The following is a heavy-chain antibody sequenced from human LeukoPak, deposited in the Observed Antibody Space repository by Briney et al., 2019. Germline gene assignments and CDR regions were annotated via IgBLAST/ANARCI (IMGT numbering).Heavy chain of an antibody. J-gene: IGHJ6*03. D-gene: IGHD1-1*01. V-gene: IGHV1-69*05. Sequence: SVKVSCKASGGTFSSYAISWVRQAPGQGLEWMGGVIPIFGTANYAQKFQGRVTITTDESTSTAYMELSSLRSEDTAVYYCASSRGVLYYYYYMDVWGKGTTDTVSS. CDR1: GGTFSSYA. CDR2: VIPIFGTA. CDR3: ASSRGVLYYYYYMDV.